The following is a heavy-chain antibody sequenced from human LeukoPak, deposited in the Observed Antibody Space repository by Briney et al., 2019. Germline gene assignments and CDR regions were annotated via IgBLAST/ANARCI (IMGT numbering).Heavy chain of an antibody. J-gene: IGHJ6*03. D-gene: IGHD2-15*01. CDR3: ARAVANYYYYYMDV. CDR2: IYHSGST. V-gene: IGHV4-30-2*01. Sequence: SETLSLTCTVSGGSISSGGYYRSWIRQPPGKGLEWLGYIYHSGSTYYNPSLKSRATISVDRSKNQFSLKLSSVTAADTAVYYCARAVANYYYYYMDVWGKGTTVTVSS. CDR1: GGSISSGGYY.